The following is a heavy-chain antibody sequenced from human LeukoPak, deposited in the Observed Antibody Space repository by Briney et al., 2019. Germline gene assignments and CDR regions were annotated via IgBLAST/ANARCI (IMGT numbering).Heavy chain of an antibody. CDR3: ARGTDSSGYYPLDY. D-gene: IGHD3-22*01. V-gene: IGHV4-59*01. CDR1: GGSISSYY. J-gene: IGHJ4*02. CDR2: IYYSGST. Sequence: SETLSLTCTVSGGSISSYYWSWIRQPPGKGLEWIGYIYYSGSTNYNSSLKSRVTISVDTSKNQFSLKLSSVTAADTAVYYCARGTDSSGYYPLDYWGQGTLVTVSS.